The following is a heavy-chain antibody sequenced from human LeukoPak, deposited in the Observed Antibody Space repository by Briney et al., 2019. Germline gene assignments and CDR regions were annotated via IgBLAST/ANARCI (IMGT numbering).Heavy chain of an antibody. CDR2: ISAYNGNT. V-gene: IGHV1-18*01. D-gene: IGHD2-2*01. Sequence: GASVKVSCKASGYTFTSYGISWVRQAPGQGLEWMGWISAYNGNTNYAQKFQGRVTMTRDTSTSTVYMELSSLRSEDTAVYYCARGGVVPAAPSFDPWGQGTLVTVSS. CDR3: ARGGVVPAAPSFDP. J-gene: IGHJ5*02. CDR1: GYTFTSYG.